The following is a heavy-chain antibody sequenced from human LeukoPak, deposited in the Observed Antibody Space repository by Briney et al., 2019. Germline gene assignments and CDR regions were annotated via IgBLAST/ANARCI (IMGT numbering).Heavy chain of an antibody. CDR2: IIPIFGTA. Sequence: SVKVSCKASGGTFSSYAISWVRQAAGQGLEWMGGIIPIFGTANYAQKFQGRVTITTDESTSTAYMELSSLRSEDTAVYYCARAGLYCSSTSCSTGWFDPWGQGTLVTVSS. V-gene: IGHV1-69*05. J-gene: IGHJ5*02. CDR3: ARAGLYCSSTSCSTGWFDP. D-gene: IGHD2-2*01. CDR1: GGTFSSYA.